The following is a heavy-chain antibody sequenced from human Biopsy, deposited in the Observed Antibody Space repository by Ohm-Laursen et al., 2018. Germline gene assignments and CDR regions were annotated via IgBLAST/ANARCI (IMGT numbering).Heavy chain of an antibody. CDR1: GGTFSSFA. D-gene: IGHD3-10*01. CDR3: ARGVSGTPYHNYGLDV. CDR2: ILPIFHTT. Sequence: SSVKVSCKASGGTFSSFAISWVRQAPGQGLEWMGGILPIFHTTSYAQKFQGRITITADEFPRTAYMELSSLRSEDTAVYYCARGVSGTPYHNYGLDVWGQGTTVTVPS. J-gene: IGHJ6*02. V-gene: IGHV1-69*01.